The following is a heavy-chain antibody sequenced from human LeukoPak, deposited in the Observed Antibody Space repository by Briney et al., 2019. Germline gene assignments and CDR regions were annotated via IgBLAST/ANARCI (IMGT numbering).Heavy chain of an antibody. CDR3: ACSPRLRYFDWLLPNFDY. V-gene: IGHV4-39*07. D-gene: IGHD3-9*01. Sequence: SETLSLTCTVSGGSISSSSYYWGWIRQPPGKGLEWIGSIYYSGSTYYNPSLKSRVTISVDTSKNQFSLKLSSVTAADTAVYYCACSPRLRYFDWLLPNFDYWGQGTLVTVSS. J-gene: IGHJ4*02. CDR1: GGSISSSSYY. CDR2: IYYSGST.